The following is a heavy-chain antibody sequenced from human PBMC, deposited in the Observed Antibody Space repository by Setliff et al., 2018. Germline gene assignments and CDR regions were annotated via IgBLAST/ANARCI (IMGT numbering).Heavy chain of an antibody. D-gene: IGHD4-17*01. CDR1: GFTFHDYA. J-gene: IGHJ4*02. CDR3: AKGYGAIDY. CDR2: ITGNSDRI. V-gene: IGHV3-9*01. Sequence: QSGGSLRLSCAASGFTFHDYAMHWVRQAPGKGLEWVSGITGNSDRIAYADSLKGRFTISRDNSKNTLYLQMNSLRAEDTAVYYCAKGYGAIDYWGQGTLVTVSS.